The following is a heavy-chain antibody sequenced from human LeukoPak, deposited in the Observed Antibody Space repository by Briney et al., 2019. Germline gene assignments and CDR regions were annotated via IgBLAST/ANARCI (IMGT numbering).Heavy chain of an antibody. Sequence: GASLSLACAPSGLTLGSYGIESASQEPGDGRGWVLFIRGGGGSTYYAASVKGPFTLSRDNSKNTLYLQRNRLRAEDTAVYYCAKVTKLAVAANNYFDYWGQGTLLTVSS. CDR1: GLTLGSYG. V-gene: IGHV3-23*01. J-gene: IGHJ4*02. CDR2: IRGGGGST. D-gene: IGHD2-15*01. CDR3: AKVTKLAVAANNYFDY.